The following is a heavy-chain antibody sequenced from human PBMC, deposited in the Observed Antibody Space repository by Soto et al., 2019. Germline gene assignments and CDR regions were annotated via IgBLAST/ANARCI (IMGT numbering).Heavy chain of an antibody. D-gene: IGHD3-3*01. CDR1: GGSISSSSYY. J-gene: IGHJ5*02. CDR3: ACLRFLEWDSGWFDP. V-gene: IGHV4-39*01. CDR2: IYYSGST. Sequence: SETLSLTCTVYGGSISSSSYYWGWIRQPPGKGLEWIGSIYYSGSTYYNPSLKSRVTISVDTSKNQFSLKLSSVTAADTAVYYCACLRFLEWDSGWFDPWGQGSLVIGSS.